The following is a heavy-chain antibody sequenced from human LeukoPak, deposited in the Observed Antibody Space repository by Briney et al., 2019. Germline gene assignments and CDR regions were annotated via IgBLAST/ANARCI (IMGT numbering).Heavy chain of an antibody. CDR2: INSDGSST. D-gene: IGHD6-13*01. Sequence: GGSLRFSCAASGFTFSSYWMHWVRQAPGKGLVWVSRINSDGSSTTYADSVKGRFSISRDNAKSTLYLQMNSLRVEDTALYYCARGYSSSWYNAFDIWGQGTMVTVSS. V-gene: IGHV3-74*01. J-gene: IGHJ3*02. CDR1: GFTFSSYW. CDR3: ARGYSSSWYNAFDI.